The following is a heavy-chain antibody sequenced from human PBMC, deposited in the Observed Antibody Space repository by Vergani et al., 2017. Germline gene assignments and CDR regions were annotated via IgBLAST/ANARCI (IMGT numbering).Heavy chain of an antibody. CDR1: GFTVSSNY. V-gene: IGHV3-53*02. CDR3: AKTAMVVYYYYGMDV. J-gene: IGHJ6*02. D-gene: IGHD5-18*01. CDR2: IYSGGST. Sequence: EVQLVETGGGLIQPGGSLRLSCAASGFTVSSNYMSWVRQAPGKGLEWVSVIYSGGSTYYADSVKGRFTISRDNSKNTLYLQMNSLRAEDTAVYYCAKTAMVVYYYYGMDVWGQGTTVTVSS.